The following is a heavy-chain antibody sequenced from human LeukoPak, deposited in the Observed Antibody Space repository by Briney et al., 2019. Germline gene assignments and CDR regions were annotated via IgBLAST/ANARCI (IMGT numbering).Heavy chain of an antibody. CDR2: MNPNSGNT. J-gene: IGHJ4*02. CDR3: ARVSQTPAYYYTSGYYYHGY. V-gene: IGHV1-8*01. D-gene: IGHD3-22*01. Sequence: GASVTVSCKASGYTFSAYDINWVRQATGQGLEWMGWMNPNSGNTGFAQKFQGRVTMTRDTSINTAYMQLSNLRSEDAAVYYCARVSQTPAYYYTSGYYYHGYWGQGTRVTVSS. CDR1: GYTFSAYD.